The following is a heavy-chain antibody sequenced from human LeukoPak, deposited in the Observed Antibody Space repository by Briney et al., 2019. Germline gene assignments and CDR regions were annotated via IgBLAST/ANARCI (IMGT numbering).Heavy chain of an antibody. CDR2: VWYDGSNQ. CDR1: GFPFSGSG. Sequence: PGGSLRLSCAASGFPFSGSGMHWVRQAPGKGLEWVAIVWYDGSNQYYADSVKGRFTISRDNSKNTVDLQMNSLRVEDTAVYFCASFPWELRPTWGQGTLVTVSS. J-gene: IGHJ4*02. V-gene: IGHV3-33*01. CDR3: ASFPWELRPT. D-gene: IGHD1-26*01.